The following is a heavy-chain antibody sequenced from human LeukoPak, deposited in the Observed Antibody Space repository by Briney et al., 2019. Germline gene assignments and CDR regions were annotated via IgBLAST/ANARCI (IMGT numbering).Heavy chain of an antibody. CDR2: IRYDGGNK. D-gene: IGHD3-22*01. J-gene: IGHJ4*02. CDR3: ARGAYDSSGLGPDY. Sequence: GGSLRLSCAASGFTFSSYGMHWVRQAPGKGLEWVAFIRYDGGNKYYADSVKGRFTISRDNSKNTLYLQMNSLRAEDTAVYYCARGAYDSSGLGPDYWGQGTLVTVSS. CDR1: GFTFSSYG. V-gene: IGHV3-30*02.